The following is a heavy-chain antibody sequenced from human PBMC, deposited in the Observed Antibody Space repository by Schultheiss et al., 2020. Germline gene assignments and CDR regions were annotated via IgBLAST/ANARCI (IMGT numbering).Heavy chain of an antibody. CDR1: GGSFSGYY. J-gene: IGHJ4*02. CDR3: ARRAGGNKFDY. D-gene: IGHD4-23*01. CDR2: INHSGST. V-gene: IGHV4-34*01. Sequence: GSLSLTCAVYGGSFSGYYWSWIRQPPGKGLEWIGEINHSGSTNYNPSLKSRVTISVDTSKNQFSLKLSSVTAADTAVYYCARRAGGNKFDYWGQGTLVTVSS.